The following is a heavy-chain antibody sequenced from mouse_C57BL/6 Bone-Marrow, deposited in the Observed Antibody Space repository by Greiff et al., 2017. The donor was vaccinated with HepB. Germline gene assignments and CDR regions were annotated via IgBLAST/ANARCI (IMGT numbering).Heavy chain of an antibody. CDR2: IHPNSGST. D-gene: IGHD2-5*01. Sequence: VKLQQPGAELVKPGASVKLSCKASGYTFTSYWMHWVKQRPGQGLEWIGMIHPNSGSTNYNEKFKSKATLTVDKSSSTAYMQLSSLTSEDSAVYYCARGGTYYSNYDWYFDVWGTGTTVTVSS. J-gene: IGHJ1*03. V-gene: IGHV1-64*01. CDR1: GYTFTSYW. CDR3: ARGGTYYSNYDWYFDV.